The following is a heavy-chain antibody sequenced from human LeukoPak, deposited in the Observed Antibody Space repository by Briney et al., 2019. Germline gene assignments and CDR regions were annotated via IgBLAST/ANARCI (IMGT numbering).Heavy chain of an antibody. V-gene: IGHV3-7*01. CDR2: IKQDGSEK. Sequence: PGGSLRLSCAASGFTFSNFGMSWVRQAPGKGLEWVANIKQDGSEKYYVDSVKGRFTISRDNAKNSLYLQMNSLRAEDTAVYYCASEGVVVVTASCFDYWGQGTLVTVSS. CDR3: ASEGVVVVTASCFDY. D-gene: IGHD2-21*02. J-gene: IGHJ4*02. CDR1: GFTFSNFG.